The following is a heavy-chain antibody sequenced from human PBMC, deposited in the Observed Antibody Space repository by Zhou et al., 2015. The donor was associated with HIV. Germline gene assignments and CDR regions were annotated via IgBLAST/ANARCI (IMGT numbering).Heavy chain of an antibody. V-gene: IGHV1-69*12. CDR2: IIPIFGTA. D-gene: IGHD1-26*01. CDR1: GGTFSSYA. J-gene: IGHJ6*02. Sequence: QVQLVQSGAEVKKPGSSVKVSCKASGGTFSSYAISWVRQAPGQGLEWMGGIIPIFGTANYAQKFQGRVTITADESTSTAYMELSSLRSEDTAVYYCARVGGGSYLHYYYYYGMDVVGPRDHGHRLL. CDR3: ARVGGGSYLHYYYYYGMDV.